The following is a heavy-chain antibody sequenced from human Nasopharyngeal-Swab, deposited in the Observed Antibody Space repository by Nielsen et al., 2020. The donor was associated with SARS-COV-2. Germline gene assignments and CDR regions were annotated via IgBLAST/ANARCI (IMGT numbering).Heavy chain of an antibody. D-gene: IGHD3-3*01. CDR3: ARLKYDFWNGPPEDY. CDR1: GLTFTNSW. CDR2: IKQDGSDK. V-gene: IGHV3-7*01. Sequence: GGSLRLSCAASGLTFTNSWMSWVRQAPGKGLEWVANIKQDGSDKYYVDSVKGRFTISRDNAKNSLELQMNSLRVEDTAVYYCARLKYDFWNGPPEDYWGQGTLVTVSS. J-gene: IGHJ4*02.